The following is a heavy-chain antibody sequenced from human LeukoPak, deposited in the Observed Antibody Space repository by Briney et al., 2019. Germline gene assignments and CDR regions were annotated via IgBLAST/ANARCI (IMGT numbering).Heavy chain of an antibody. V-gene: IGHV3-7*01. CDR2: INQDGSEK. D-gene: IGHD3-16*01. CDR3: ARKTWGSPQGYMDV. J-gene: IGHJ6*03. Sequence: GESLRLSCAASGFTFSSYWMNWVRQAPGMGLEWVANINQDGSEKYSVDSVRGRFTIFRDNAKNSLYLQMNSLRAEDTAVYYCARKTWGSPQGYMDVWGKGTSVTVSS. CDR1: GFTFSSYW.